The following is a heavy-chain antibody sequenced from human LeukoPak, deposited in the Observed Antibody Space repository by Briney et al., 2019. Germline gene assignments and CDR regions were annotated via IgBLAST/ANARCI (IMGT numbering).Heavy chain of an antibody. CDR1: GGSISSSSYY. V-gene: IGHV4-39*03. CDR2: IYYSGST. Sequence: PSETLSLTCTVSGGSISSSSYYWGWIRQPPGKGLEWIGSIYYSGSTYYNPSLKSRVTISVDTSKNQFSLKLSSVAAADTAMYYCSYGLDYWGQGTLATVSS. D-gene: IGHD4-17*01. J-gene: IGHJ4*02. CDR3: SYGLDY.